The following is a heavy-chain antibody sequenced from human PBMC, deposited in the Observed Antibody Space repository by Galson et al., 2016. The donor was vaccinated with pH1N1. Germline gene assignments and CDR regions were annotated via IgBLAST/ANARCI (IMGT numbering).Heavy chain of an antibody. J-gene: IGHJ6*03. CDR1: GGSISSGGYY. CDR2: IYYSGST. V-gene: IGHV4-31*03. Sequence: TLSLTCTVSGGSISSGGYYWSWIRQHPGKGLEWIGYIYYSGSTYYNPSLKSRVTISVDTSKNQFSPKLSSVTAADTAVYYCAMVPRGEFLYYMDVWGKGTTVTVSS. D-gene: IGHD3-16*01. CDR3: AMVPRGEFLYYMDV.